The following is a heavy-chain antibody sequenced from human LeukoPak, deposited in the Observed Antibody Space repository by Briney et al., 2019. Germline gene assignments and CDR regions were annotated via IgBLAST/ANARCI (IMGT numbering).Heavy chain of an antibody. CDR1: GYTLTELS. V-gene: IGHV1-24*01. Sequence: ASVKVSCKVSGYTLTELSMHWVRQAPGKGLEWMGGFDPEDGETIYAQKFQGRVTMTEDTSTDTAYMELSSLRSEDTAVYYCATEGYSTHYFDYWGQGTLVTVSS. J-gene: IGHJ4*02. CDR2: FDPEDGET. D-gene: IGHD2-15*01. CDR3: ATEGYSTHYFDY.